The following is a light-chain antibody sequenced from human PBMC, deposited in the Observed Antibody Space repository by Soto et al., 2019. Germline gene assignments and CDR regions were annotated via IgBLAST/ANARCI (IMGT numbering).Light chain of an antibody. J-gene: IGKJ4*01. CDR2: VAS. CDR3: QQRSNWPPLT. Sequence: IVLTQSPATLSLSPGERATLSCRASQSVSSYLAWYQQKPGQAPRLLIYVASNRATGIPARFSGSGSGTDFTLTISSLEPEDFAIYYCQQRSNWPPLTFGQGTKV. CDR1: QSVSSY. V-gene: IGKV3-11*01.